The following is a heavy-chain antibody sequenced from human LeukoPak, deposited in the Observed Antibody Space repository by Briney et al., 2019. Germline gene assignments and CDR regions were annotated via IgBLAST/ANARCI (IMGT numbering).Heavy chain of an antibody. V-gene: IGHV4-61*02. J-gene: IGHJ4*02. CDR1: GGSISSGSYY. CDR3: ARQRRHFDWLSEGGY. CDR2: IYTSGST. Sequence: PSETLSLTCTVSGGSISSGSYYWSWIRQPAGKGLEWIGRIYTSGSTNYNPSLKSRVTISVDTSKNQFSLKLSSVTAADTAVYYCARQRRHFDWLSEGGYWGQGTLVTVSS. D-gene: IGHD3-9*01.